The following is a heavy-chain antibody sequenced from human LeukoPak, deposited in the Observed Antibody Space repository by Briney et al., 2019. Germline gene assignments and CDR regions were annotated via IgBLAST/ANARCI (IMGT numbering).Heavy chain of an antibody. J-gene: IGHJ3*02. D-gene: IGHD3-22*01. CDR1: GGSISSSNW. CDR3: ARGAGGYYDSSGYQDAFDI. V-gene: IGHV4-4*02. CDR2: IYHSGSI. Sequence: PSETLSLTCAVSGGSISSSNWWSWVRQPPGKGLEWIGYIYHSGSINYNPSLQSRVTISIDTSKNQFSLKVSSVTAADTAVYYCARGAGGYYDSSGYQDAFDIWGQGTMVTVSS.